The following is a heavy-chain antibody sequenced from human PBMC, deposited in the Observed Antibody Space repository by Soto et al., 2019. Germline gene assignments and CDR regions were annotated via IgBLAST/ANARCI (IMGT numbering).Heavy chain of an antibody. CDR1: GFTFRSYA. D-gene: IGHD2-21*02. CDR3: AKDGCSGGDCYANFDS. J-gene: IGHJ4*02. Sequence: GGSLRLSCAASGFTFRSYAMSWVRQAPGEGLEWVSAISGTAENTFYAESVKGRFTISRDNSKNTLYLQMNSLGAEDTAIYYCAKDGCSGGDCYANFDSWGQGTLVTVSS. V-gene: IGHV3-23*01. CDR2: ISGTAENT.